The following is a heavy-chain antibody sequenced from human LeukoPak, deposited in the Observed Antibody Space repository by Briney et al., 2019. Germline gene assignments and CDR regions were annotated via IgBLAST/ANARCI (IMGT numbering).Heavy chain of an antibody. CDR1: GFIFNDYG. Sequence: GRSLRLSCAASGFIFNDYGMHWVRQAPGKGLEWVAFIRYDGSNKYYADSVKGRFTISRDNSKNTLYLQMNSLRAEDTAVYYCAPRDWNDGPASHWGQGTLVTVSS. J-gene: IGHJ4*02. CDR2: IRYDGSNK. CDR3: APRDWNDGPASH. V-gene: IGHV3-30*02. D-gene: IGHD1-1*01.